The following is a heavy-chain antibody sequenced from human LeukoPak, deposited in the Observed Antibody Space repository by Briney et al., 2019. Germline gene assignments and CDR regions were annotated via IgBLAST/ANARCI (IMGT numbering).Heavy chain of an antibody. D-gene: IGHD3-10*01. CDR2: IQNHGNDK. Sequence: GVSLRLSCAASGFTFSTQGMHCVRQAPGKGLEWVTFIQNHGNDKLYAHSVKGRFTVSRDNSKNTLYLQINSLRAEDTAMYYCARESGRSRVGQLLRDWGQGTLVTVSS. CDR3: ARESGRSRVGQLLRD. J-gene: IGHJ4*02. V-gene: IGHV3-30*02. CDR1: GFTFSTQG.